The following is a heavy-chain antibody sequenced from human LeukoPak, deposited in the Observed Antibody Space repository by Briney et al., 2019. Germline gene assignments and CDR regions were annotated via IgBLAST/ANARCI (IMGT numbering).Heavy chain of an antibody. Sequence: GGSLRLSCAASGFTFSSYAMSWVRQAPGKGLEWVSAISGSGSSTYNADSVKGRFTISRDNSKNTLYLQMNSLRAEDTAVYYCAKSTEPAAMNSASSFGYWGQGTLVTVSS. CDR2: ISGSGSST. D-gene: IGHD2-2*01. V-gene: IGHV3-23*01. J-gene: IGHJ4*02. CDR1: GFTFSSYA. CDR3: AKSTEPAAMNSASSFGY.